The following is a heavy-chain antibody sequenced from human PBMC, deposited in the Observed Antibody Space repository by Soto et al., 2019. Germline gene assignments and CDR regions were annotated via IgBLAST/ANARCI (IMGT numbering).Heavy chain of an antibody. CDR1: GFTFSNAW. CDR2: IKSKTDGGTT. D-gene: IGHD2-15*01. J-gene: IGHJ4*02. V-gene: IGHV3-15*01. CDR3: TTEAGYCSGGSCSTLEFWEFDY. Sequence: GGSLRLSCAASGFTFSNAWMSWVRQAPGKGLEWVGRIKSKTDGGTTDYAAPVKGRFTISRDDSKNTLYLQMNSLKTEDTAVYYCTTEAGYCSGGSCSTLEFWEFDYWGQGTLVTVSS.